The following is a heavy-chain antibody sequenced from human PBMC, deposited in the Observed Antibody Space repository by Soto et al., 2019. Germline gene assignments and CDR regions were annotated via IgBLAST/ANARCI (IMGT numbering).Heavy chain of an antibody. CDR3: ARNSGYEAWGSSYYYYGMDV. Sequence: PSETLCLTCAVAGGSISGGGYSWSWIRQPPGKGLEWIGYIYHSGSTYYNPSLKSRVTISVDTSKNQFSLKPSSVTAADTAVYYCARNSGYEAWGSSYYYYGMDVWGQGTTVTVSS. J-gene: IGHJ6*02. CDR1: GGSISGGGYS. CDR2: IYHSGST. V-gene: IGHV4-30-2*01. D-gene: IGHD5-12*01.